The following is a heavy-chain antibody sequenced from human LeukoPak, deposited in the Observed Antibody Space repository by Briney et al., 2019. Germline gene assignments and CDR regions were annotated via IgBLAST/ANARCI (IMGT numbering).Heavy chain of an antibody. Sequence: QPGGSLRLSCAASGFTFDDYAMHWVRQAPGKGLEWVSGISWNSGSIGYADSVKGRFTISRDNAKNSLYLQMNSLRAEDMALYYCAKERQKRGLDYWGQGTLVTVSS. V-gene: IGHV3-9*03. CDR3: AKERQKRGLDY. J-gene: IGHJ4*02. CDR2: ISWNSGSI. CDR1: GFTFDDYA.